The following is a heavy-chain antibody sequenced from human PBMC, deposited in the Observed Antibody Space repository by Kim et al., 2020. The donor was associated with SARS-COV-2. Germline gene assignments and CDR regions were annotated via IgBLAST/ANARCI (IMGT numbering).Heavy chain of an antibody. J-gene: IGHJ4*02. CDR1: GFAFSGSA. Sequence: GGSLRLSCAASGFAFSGSAMTWVRQAPGEALEWVSTISDSGDGTYYADSVKGRFTISRDNSKDTLYLRMNSLRAEDKAIYYCAKSMIVAGRGYFDYWGQGTLVTVSS. V-gene: IGHV3-23*01. D-gene: IGHD3-22*01. CDR3: AKSMIVAGRGYFDY. CDR2: ISDSGDGT.